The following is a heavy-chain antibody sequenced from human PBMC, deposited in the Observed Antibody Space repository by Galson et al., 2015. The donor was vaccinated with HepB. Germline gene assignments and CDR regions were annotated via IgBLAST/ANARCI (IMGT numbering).Heavy chain of an antibody. V-gene: IGHV1-18*01. J-gene: IGHJ6*02. CDR1: GYTFTNFG. D-gene: IGHD2-21*02. CDR3: ARDLLYCGHDCPVYGLDV. CDR2: IRSKNGDT. Sequence: SVKVSCKASGYTFTNFGVSWVRQAPGQGLEWVGWIRSKNGDTNYAPKLQGRVTLTTDTSTSTAYMELRSLRSDEPAVYYCARDLLYCGHDCPVYGLDVWGHGTTVTVSS.